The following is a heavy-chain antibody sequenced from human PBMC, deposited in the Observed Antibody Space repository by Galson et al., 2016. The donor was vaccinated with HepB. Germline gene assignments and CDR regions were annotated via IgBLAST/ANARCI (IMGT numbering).Heavy chain of an antibody. D-gene: IGHD3-10*01. V-gene: IGHV3-30*18. CDR3: ANERGSSRSPGY. CDR1: GISFSSSG. CDR2: ISYDGGQK. J-gene: IGHJ4*02. Sequence: SLRLSCAASGISFSSSGMHWVRQAPSKGPEWVAVISYDGGQKYYADLVKGRFIISSDNSKNTLYLQMNSLKAEDTAVYYCANERGSSRSPGYWGQGTLVSVSS.